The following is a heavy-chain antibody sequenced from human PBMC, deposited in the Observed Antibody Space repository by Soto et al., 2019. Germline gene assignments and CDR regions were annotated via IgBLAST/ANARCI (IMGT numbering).Heavy chain of an antibody. Sequence: SETLSLACAVSSAATGTSNRRGWVRQPPGKGLEWIGEIYHSGSTNYNPSLKSRVTISVDKSKNQFSLKLSSVTAADTAVYYCSSRVGDRAAYWGQGTLVTVS. CDR1: SAATGTSNR. CDR3: SSRVGDRAAY. V-gene: IGHV4-4*02. CDR2: IYHSGST. D-gene: IGHD1-26*01. J-gene: IGHJ4*02.